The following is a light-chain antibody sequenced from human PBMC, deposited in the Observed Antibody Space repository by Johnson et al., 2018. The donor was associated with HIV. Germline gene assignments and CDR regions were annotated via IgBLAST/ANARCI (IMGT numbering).Light chain of an antibody. Sequence: SVLTQPPSVSAAPGQKVTISCSGSSSNIGNNYVSWYQPLPGTAPKLLIYENNMRPSGIPDRFSGSKSGTSATLGIAGLQTGDEADYYCGTWDNSLSTGAVFGTGTKVTVL. CDR2: ENN. CDR3: GTWDNSLSTGAV. V-gene: IGLV1-51*02. J-gene: IGLJ1*01. CDR1: SSNIGNNY.